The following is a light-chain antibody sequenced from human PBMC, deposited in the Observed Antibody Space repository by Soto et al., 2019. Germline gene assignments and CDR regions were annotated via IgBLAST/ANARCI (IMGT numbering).Light chain of an antibody. CDR3: LQHNSYPRA. Sequence: DIQMTQSPSSLSVFVGDRVTITCRASQDIGNDLGWYQQKPGKASNRLIYAASSLQSGVPSRFSGSGSGTEFTLTISSLQPEDFATYYCLQHNSYPRAFGQGTKVEVK. CDR1: QDIGND. V-gene: IGKV1-17*01. CDR2: AAS. J-gene: IGKJ1*01.